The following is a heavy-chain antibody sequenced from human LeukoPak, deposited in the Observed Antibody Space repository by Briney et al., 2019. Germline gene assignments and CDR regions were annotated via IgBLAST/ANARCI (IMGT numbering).Heavy chain of an antibody. D-gene: IGHD2-2*01. J-gene: IGHJ4*02. CDR2: ISCSCSTI. Sequence: PGGSLRLSCAASGFNFSDSYMSLVRQAPGKGLEWVSYISCSCSTIFYADSVKCRFTITRDNAEKSLYLQTNSLRAEDTAVYYCARDCSSTSCYDYWGQGTLVTVSS. V-gene: IGHV3-11*04. CDR1: GFNFSDSY. CDR3: ARDCSSTSCYDY.